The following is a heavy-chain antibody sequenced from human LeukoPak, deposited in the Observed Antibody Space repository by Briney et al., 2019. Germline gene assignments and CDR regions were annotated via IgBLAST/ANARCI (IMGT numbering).Heavy chain of an antibody. V-gene: IGHV5-51*01. J-gene: IGHJ3*02. CDR3: AKSHWGTSSWLDAFDI. D-gene: IGHD6-13*01. CDR2: IYPGDSDT. Sequence: GESLKISCKGSGYSFTTYWIAWVRQMPGKGLEWMGIIYPGDSDTRYSPSFQGQVTISAGKSFSTAYLQWSSLKASDTAMYYCAKSHWGTSSWLDAFDIWGQGTMVTVSS. CDR1: GYSFTTYW.